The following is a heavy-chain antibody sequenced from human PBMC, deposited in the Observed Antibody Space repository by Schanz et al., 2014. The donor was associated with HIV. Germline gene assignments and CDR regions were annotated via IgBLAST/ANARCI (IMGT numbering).Heavy chain of an antibody. CDR3: ARDLGRVYSDGLGFTRLDV. J-gene: IGHJ6*02. CDR1: GYTFTGYY. Sequence: QVQLVQSGAEVKKPGASVKVSCKASGYTFTGYYMHWVRQAPGQGLEWMGWINPSSGGTNYAQKFQGRVTMTRDTSISTAYRELRRLRSDATAVYYCARDLGRVYSDGLGFTRLDVWGQGTTVTVSS. V-gene: IGHV1-2*02. CDR2: INPSSGGT. D-gene: IGHD5-18*01.